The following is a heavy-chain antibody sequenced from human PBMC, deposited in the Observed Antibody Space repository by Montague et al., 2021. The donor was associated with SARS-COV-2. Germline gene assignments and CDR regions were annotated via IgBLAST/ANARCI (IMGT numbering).Heavy chain of an antibody. J-gene: IGHJ3*02. CDR1: GFTFTSYG. D-gene: IGHD4-17*01. Sequence: SLRLSCAASGFTFTSYGMHWVRQAPGKGLEWAAVIWYDGRNKYYADSVKGRFTISRDNSKNTLYLQMNSLRAEDTAVYYCARESGFGDHGNAFDIWGQGTMVTVSS. CDR2: IWYDGRNK. CDR3: ARESGFGDHGNAFDI. V-gene: IGHV3-33*01.